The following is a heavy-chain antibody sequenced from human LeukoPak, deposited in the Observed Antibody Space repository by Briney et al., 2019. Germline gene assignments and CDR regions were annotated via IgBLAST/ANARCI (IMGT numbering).Heavy chain of an antibody. CDR1: GFTLSSYT. Sequence: GGSLRLSCAASGFTLSSYTMNWVRQAPGKGLEWVSSISSSSSYIYYADSVKGRFTISRDNAKNSLYLQMNSLRAEDTAVYYCAREGEGSGLYYYYMDVWGKGTTVTVSS. V-gene: IGHV3-21*01. D-gene: IGHD3-10*01. CDR2: ISSSSSYI. CDR3: AREGEGSGLYYYYMDV. J-gene: IGHJ6*03.